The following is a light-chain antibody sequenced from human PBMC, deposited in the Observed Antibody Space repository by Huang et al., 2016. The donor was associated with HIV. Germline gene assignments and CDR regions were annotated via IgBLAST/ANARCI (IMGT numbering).Light chain of an antibody. V-gene: IGKV3-11*01. CDR2: DAS. CDR1: HDINTH. J-gene: IGKJ4*01. Sequence: EIVLTQSPATLSFFPGQRVSLSCRASHDINTHLAWYQQRPGQPPRLLIYDASHRVPGVAARFSGSGSGTDFTLTISSLESEDFATYYCQQRVNGLTFGGGTKV. CDR3: QQRVNGLT.